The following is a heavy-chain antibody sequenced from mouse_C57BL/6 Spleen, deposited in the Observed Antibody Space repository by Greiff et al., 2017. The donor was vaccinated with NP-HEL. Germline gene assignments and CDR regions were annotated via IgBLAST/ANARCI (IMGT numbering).Heavy chain of an antibody. D-gene: IGHD2-5*01. CDR3: ARSGYYSNSFDY. Sequence: VQLQQSDAELVKPGASVKISCKVSGYTFTDHTIHWMKQRPEQGLEWIGYIYPRDGSTKYNEKFKGQATLTADKSSSTANMQLNSLTSEDSAVNFCARSGYYSNSFDYWGKGTTLTVSS. CDR1: GYTFTDHT. J-gene: IGHJ2*01. V-gene: IGHV1-78*01. CDR2: IYPRDGST.